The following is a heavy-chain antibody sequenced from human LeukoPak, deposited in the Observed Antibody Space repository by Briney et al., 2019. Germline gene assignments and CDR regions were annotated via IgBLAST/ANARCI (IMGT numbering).Heavy chain of an antibody. J-gene: IGHJ4*02. D-gene: IGHD5-18*01. CDR2: ISSRSTI. V-gene: IGHV3-48*01. Sequence: SGGSLRLSCAASGFTFSSYSMNWVRQAPGKGLEWVSYISSRSTIYYADSVKGRFTISRDNPKNSLYLQMNSLRAEDTAVYYCARDLHSYGYWGQGKLVTVSS. CDR3: ARDLHSYGY. CDR1: GFTFSSYS.